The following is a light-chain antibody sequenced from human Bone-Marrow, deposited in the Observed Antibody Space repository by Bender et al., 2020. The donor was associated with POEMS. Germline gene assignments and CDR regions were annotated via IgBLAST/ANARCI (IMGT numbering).Light chain of an antibody. J-gene: IGLJ1*01. CDR3: CSYTDRSTFV. Sequence: QSVLTQPPSVSGAPGQRVTISCTGASSDVGSYNFVSWYQQHPGKAPKLLIYEVSKGPSGVFNRFFGSKSGNTAYLTISGLQADDEADYYCCSYTDRSTFVFGSGTKVTVL. CDR1: SSDVGSYNF. V-gene: IGLV2-23*02. CDR2: EVS.